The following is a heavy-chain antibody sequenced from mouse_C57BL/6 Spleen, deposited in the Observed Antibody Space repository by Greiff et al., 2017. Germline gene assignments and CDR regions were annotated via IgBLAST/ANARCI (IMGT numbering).Heavy chain of an antibody. D-gene: IGHD2-1*01. CDR3: AREPYGNYVGYFDY. V-gene: IGHV1-75*01. Sequence: QVQLQQSGPELVKPGASVKISCKASGYTFTDYYINWVKQRPGQGLEWIGWIFPGSGSTYYNEKFKGKATLTVDKSSSTAYMLLSSLTSEDSAVYFCAREPYGNYVGYFDYWGQGTTLTVSS. CDR1: GYTFTDYY. CDR2: IFPGSGST. J-gene: IGHJ2*01.